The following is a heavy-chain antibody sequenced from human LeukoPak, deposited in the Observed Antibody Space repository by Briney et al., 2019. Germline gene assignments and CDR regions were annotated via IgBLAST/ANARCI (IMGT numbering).Heavy chain of an antibody. CDR3: ASRMYYYDGSGYYSVY. J-gene: IGHJ4*02. CDR2: IIAIFGTA. V-gene: IGHV1-69*05. CDR1: GGTFNSYA. D-gene: IGHD3-22*01. Sequence: SVKVSCKVTGGTFNSYAISWVRQAPGQGLEWMGGIIAIFGTANYAQKLQGRVTITTDESTSTAYMELSSLRSEDTAVYYCASRMYYYDGSGYYSVYWGQGTLVTVSS.